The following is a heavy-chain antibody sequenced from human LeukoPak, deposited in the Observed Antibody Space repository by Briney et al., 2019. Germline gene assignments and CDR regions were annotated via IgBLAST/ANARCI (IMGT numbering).Heavy chain of an antibody. V-gene: IGHV3-23*01. CDR3: AIQPSPYDYGDSAHSFDY. CDR2: ISGSGGST. Sequence: TGGYLRLYCAASGFTFSSYAMSWVRQAPGKGLEWVSAISGSGGSTYYADSVKVRFTISGDNSKNTLYLQMNSLRAEDTAVYYCAIQPSPYDYGDSAHSFDYWGQGTLVTVSS. J-gene: IGHJ4*02. CDR1: GFTFSSYA. D-gene: IGHD4-17*01.